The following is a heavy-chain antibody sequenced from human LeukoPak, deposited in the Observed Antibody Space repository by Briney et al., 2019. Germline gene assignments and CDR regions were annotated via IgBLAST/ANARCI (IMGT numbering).Heavy chain of an antibody. CDR1: GFTVSSNY. D-gene: IGHD3-3*01. CDR3: AREHHPSASKYDFWSGYGAYYFDY. CDR2: IYSGGST. V-gene: IGHV3-53*01. Sequence: GGSLRLSCAASGFTVSSNYMSWVRQAPGKGLEWVSVIYSGGSTYYADSVKGRLTISRDNSKNTLYLQMNSLRAEDTAVYYCAREHHPSASKYDFWSGYGAYYFDYWGQGTLVTVSS. J-gene: IGHJ4*02.